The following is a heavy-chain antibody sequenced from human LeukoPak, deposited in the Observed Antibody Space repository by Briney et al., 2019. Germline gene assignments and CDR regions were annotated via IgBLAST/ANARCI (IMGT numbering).Heavy chain of an antibody. J-gene: IGHJ4*02. CDR2: INHTGRT. Sequence: SETQSLTCAVYNGSFSGYYWSWTRQSPGKGLEWIGEINHTGRTNYNPALKSRVIISVDTFKNQFSLKLKSVTAADTAVYYCATSYDSSGFNFDYWGQGTLVTVSS. CDR3: ATSYDSSGFNFDY. CDR1: NGSFSGYY. V-gene: IGHV4-34*01. D-gene: IGHD3-22*01.